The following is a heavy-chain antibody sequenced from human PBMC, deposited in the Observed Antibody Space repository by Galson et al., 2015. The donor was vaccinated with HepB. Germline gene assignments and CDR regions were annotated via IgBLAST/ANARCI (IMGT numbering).Heavy chain of an antibody. Sequence: SLRLSCAASGFTFSSYAMSWVRQAPGKGLEWVSAIGSDGSSTFYADSVKGRSTISRDNSGNTLYLQMNSLRAEDTAIYYCAKDLGVRGEYYYYGMDVWGQGTTVT. CDR1: GFTFSSYA. V-gene: IGHV3-23*01. CDR3: AKDLGVRGEYYYYGMDV. J-gene: IGHJ6*02. D-gene: IGHD3-10*01. CDR2: IGSDGSST.